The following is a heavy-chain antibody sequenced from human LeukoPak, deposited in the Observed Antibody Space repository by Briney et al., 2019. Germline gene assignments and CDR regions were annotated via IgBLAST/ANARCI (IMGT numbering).Heavy chain of an antibody. Sequence: PGGSLRLSRAASAFTISRYAMSWVRQAPGKGLEWVSGTSTSGGSTYYADSVKGRFTISRDNSKNPLSLQMTSLRAEDTAVYYCATARGGYWGQGTLVTVSS. D-gene: IGHD2-15*01. V-gene: IGHV3-23*01. J-gene: IGHJ4*02. CDR3: ATARGGY. CDR2: TSTSGGST. CDR1: AFTISRYA.